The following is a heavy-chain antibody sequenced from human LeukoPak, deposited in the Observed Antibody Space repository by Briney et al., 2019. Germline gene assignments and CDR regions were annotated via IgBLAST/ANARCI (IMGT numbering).Heavy chain of an antibody. CDR2: TYYRSTWYN. Sequence: SQTLSLPYAISGDSVSSNSVTWNWLRQSPSRGLEWLGRTYYRSTWYNDYAVSVRGRITVNPDTSKNQFSLHLNSVTPEDTAVYYCARRLTQYDCFDPWGQGILVTVSS. D-gene: IGHD2-2*01. V-gene: IGHV6-1*01. CDR1: GDSVSSNSVT. J-gene: IGHJ5*02. CDR3: ARRLTQYDCFDP.